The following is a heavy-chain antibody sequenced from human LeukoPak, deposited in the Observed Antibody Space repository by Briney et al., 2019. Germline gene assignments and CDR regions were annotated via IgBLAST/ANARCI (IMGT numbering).Heavy chain of an antibody. CDR1: GGSISSGGYY. V-gene: IGHV4-31*03. J-gene: IGHJ5*02. CDR2: IYYSGST. Sequence: PSETLSLTCTVSGGSISSGGYYWSWIRQHPGKSLEWIGYIYYSGSTYYNPSLKSRVTISVDTSKNQFSLKLSSVTAADTAVYYCAISNPHWFDPWGQGTLVTFSS. CDR3: AISNPHWFDP.